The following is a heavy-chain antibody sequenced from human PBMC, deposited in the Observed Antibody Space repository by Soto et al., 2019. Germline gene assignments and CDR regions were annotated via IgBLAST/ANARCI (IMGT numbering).Heavy chain of an antibody. D-gene: IGHD3-16*02. Sequence: EDQLVESGRGLVQPGGSLRLYCAASGFTFSVYNMNWVRQVPGKGLDWVSYISANGGTTYYADSVRGRFTISRDNAKNSLYLQMNSLRVEDTAVYFCASSYTVGTFDIWGQGTLVTVSS. CDR2: ISANGGTT. V-gene: IGHV3-48*01. CDR3: ASSYTVGTFDI. J-gene: IGHJ3*02. CDR1: GFTFSVYN.